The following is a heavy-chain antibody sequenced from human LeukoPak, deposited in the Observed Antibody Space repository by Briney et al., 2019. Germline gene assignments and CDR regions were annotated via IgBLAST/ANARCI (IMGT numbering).Heavy chain of an antibody. J-gene: IGHJ5*02. CDR1: GYTFTSYY. D-gene: IGHD3-10*01. CDR3: ARVVYGSGSYGWFDP. CDR2: INPNSGGT. V-gene: IGHV1-2*02. Sequence: ASVKVSCKASGYTFTSYYMHWVRQAPGQGLEWMGWINPNSGGTKYAQKFQGRVTMTRDTSISTAYMELSRLTSDDTAVYYCARVVYGSGSYGWFDPWGQGTLVTVSS.